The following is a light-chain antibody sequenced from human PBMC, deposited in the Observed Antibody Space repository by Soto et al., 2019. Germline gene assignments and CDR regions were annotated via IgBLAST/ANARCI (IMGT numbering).Light chain of an antibody. CDR2: TAS. Sequence: DLQMTQSPSSLSASVGYSVTITCRASQGINNYLAWYQQKPGKVPVLLIYTASTLKPGVPSRFSGRGAGTDFTLTISSLQPEDFATYYCQKYDSAPRTFGQGTKVDIK. V-gene: IGKV1-27*01. CDR3: QKYDSAPRT. J-gene: IGKJ1*01. CDR1: QGINNY.